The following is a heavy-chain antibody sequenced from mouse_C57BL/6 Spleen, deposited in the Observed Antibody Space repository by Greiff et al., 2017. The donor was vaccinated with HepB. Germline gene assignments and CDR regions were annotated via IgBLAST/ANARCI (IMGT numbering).Heavy chain of an antibody. CDR2: ISSGGSYT. V-gene: IGHV5-6*01. Sequence: EVQGVESGGDLVKPGGSLKLSCAASGFTFSSYGMSWVRQTPDKRLEWVATISSGGSYTYYPDSVKGRFTISRDNAKNTLYLQMSSLKSEDTAMYYCARHGITTLNFDYWGQGTTLTVSS. CDR3: ARHGITTLNFDY. J-gene: IGHJ2*01. D-gene: IGHD1-1*01. CDR1: GFTFSSYG.